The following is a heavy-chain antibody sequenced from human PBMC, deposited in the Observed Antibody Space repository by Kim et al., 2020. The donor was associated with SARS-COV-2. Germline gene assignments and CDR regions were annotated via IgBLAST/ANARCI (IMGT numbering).Heavy chain of an antibody. V-gene: IGHV3-64D*06. Sequence: GGSLRLSCSASGFTFSSYAMHWVRQAPGKGLEYVSAISSNGGSTYYADSVKGRFPISRDNSKNTLYLQMSSLRAEDTAVYYCVKDLVIVVVPAAIHDDYWGQGTLVTVSS. CDR3: VKDLVIVVVPAAIHDDY. CDR1: GFTFSSYA. CDR2: ISSNGGST. J-gene: IGHJ4*02. D-gene: IGHD2-2*02.